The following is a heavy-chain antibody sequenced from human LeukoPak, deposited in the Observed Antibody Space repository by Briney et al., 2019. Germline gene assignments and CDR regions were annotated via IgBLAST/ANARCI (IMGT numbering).Heavy chain of an antibody. D-gene: IGHD6-13*01. CDR3: AKDGVAAAGTYYYYYYGMDV. J-gene: IGHJ6*02. Sequence: GRSLRLSCAASGFTFDDYAMLWVRQAPGKGLEWVSGISWNSGSIGYADSVKGRFTISRDNAKNSLYLQMNSLRAEDTDLYYCAKDGVAAAGTYYYYYYGMDVWGQGTTVTVSS. CDR1: GFTFDDYA. CDR2: ISWNSGSI. V-gene: IGHV3-9*01.